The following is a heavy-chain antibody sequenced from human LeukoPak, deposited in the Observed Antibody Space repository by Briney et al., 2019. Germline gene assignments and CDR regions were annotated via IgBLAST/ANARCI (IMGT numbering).Heavy chain of an antibody. CDR1: LGTFSSYA. D-gene: IGHD1-26*01. CDR2: IIPIFGTA. J-gene: IGHJ4*02. Sequence: SVTVSCKASLGTFSSYAISWVRQAPGQGLEWMGGIIPIFGTANYAQKFQGRVTITADKSTSTAYMELSSLRSEDTAVYYCERGGRTSGSYGYWGQGTLVTVSS. CDR3: ERGGRTSGSYGY. V-gene: IGHV1-69*06.